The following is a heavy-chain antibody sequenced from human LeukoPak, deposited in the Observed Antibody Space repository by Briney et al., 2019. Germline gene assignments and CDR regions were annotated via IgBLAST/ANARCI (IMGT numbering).Heavy chain of an antibody. J-gene: IGHJ4*02. D-gene: IGHD4-23*01. Sequence: GGSLRLSGAASGFSFSSYSMNWVRQAPGKGLVWVSSITGRSDHSYYADSVKGRFTISRDNTKNSLYLQLNNLRDEDTAVYYCASFSTSVLIKDFWGQGTLVTVSS. CDR2: ITGRSDHS. V-gene: IGHV3-21*01. CDR3: ASFSTSVLIKDF. CDR1: GFSFSSYS.